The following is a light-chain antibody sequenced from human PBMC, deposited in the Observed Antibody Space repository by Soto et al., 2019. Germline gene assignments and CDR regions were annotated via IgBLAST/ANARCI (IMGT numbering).Light chain of an antibody. CDR2: EVN. CDR1: SSDVGGYNY. V-gene: IGLV2-14*01. J-gene: IGLJ2*01. CDR3: ASHTLMSTL. Sequence: QSVLTQPASVSGSPGQSITISCTGTSSDVGGYNYVSWYQQHPGKAPKLMIYEVNNRPSGISDRFSGSKSGNTASLTISGLQPEDEAHYYCASHTLMSTLFGGGTKLTVL.